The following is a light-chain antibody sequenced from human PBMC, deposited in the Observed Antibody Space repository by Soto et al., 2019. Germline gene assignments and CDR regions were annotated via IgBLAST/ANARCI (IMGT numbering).Light chain of an antibody. CDR1: QSVSSY. CDR3: QQRSNWPFT. V-gene: IGKV3-11*01. Sequence: EIVLTQSPATLSVSPGERATLSCRASQSVSSYLAWYQQKPGQAPRLLIYDASNRATGIPARFSGSGSGTDFTLTISSLEPEDFAVYYCQQRSNWPFTFGQGTRREIK. J-gene: IGKJ5*01. CDR2: DAS.